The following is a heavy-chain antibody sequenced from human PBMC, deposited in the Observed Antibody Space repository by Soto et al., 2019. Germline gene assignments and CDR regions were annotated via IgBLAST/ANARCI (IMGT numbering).Heavy chain of an antibody. Sequence: SQTLSLTCAISGDSVSSNSAAWYWIRQSPSRGLEWLGRTYYRSKWYNDYAVSVKSRITINPDTSKNQFSLKLSSVTAADTAVYDCARERPDGARLDPWGQGTLVTVSS. CDR2: TYYRSKWYN. CDR1: GDSVSSNSAA. CDR3: ARERPDGARLDP. V-gene: IGHV6-1*01. J-gene: IGHJ5*02. D-gene: IGHD6-6*01.